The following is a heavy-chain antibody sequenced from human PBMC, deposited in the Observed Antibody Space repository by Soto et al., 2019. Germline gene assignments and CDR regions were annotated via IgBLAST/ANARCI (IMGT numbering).Heavy chain of an antibody. D-gene: IGHD3-9*01. CDR1: GYTFTSYY. CDR3: ARGINQDFDWLLIRWFDP. V-gene: IGHV1-46*01. Sequence: ASVKVSCKASGYTFTSYYMHWVRQAPGQGLEWMGIINPSGGSTSYAQKFQGRVTMTRDTSTSTVYMELSSLRSEDTAVYYCARGINQDFDWLLIRWFDPWGQGTLVTVSS. CDR2: INPSGGST. J-gene: IGHJ5*02.